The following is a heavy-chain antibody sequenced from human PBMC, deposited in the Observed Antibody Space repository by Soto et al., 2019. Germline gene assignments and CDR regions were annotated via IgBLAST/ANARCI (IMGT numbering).Heavy chain of an antibody. J-gene: IGHJ3*02. CDR1: GGTFSSYA. CDR2: IIPIFGTA. V-gene: IGHV1-69*01. D-gene: IGHD2-2*01. Sequence: QVQLVQSGAEVKKPGSSVTVSCKASGGTFSSYAISWVRQAPGQGLVWMGGIIPIFGTANYAQKFTGRVTITADESTSTAYMELSSLRSEDTAVYYCARGFYCSSTSCYAFDMWGQGTMVTVSS. CDR3: ARGFYCSSTSCYAFDM.